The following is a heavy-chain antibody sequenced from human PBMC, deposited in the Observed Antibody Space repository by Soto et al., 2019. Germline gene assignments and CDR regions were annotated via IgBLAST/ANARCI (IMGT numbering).Heavy chain of an antibody. D-gene: IGHD3-22*01. CDR1: GFTFSDFY. V-gene: IGHV3-11*01. CDR3: AKPLSPSSSSYIDY. CDR2: ISDDGYTI. J-gene: IGHJ4*02. Sequence: GGSLRLSCATSGFTFSDFYMSWVRQAPGKGPEWVSYISDDGYTIYYADSVKGRFTISRDNAENSLYLQMNNLRAEDTAVYYCAKPLSPSSSSYIDYWAQCTLVTVSS.